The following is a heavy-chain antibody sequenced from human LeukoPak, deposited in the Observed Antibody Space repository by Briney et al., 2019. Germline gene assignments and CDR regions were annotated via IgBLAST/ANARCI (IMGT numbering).Heavy chain of an antibody. CDR1: GGSISTYY. CDR3: TRTYSSSSIDY. CDR2: ILYTGST. D-gene: IGHD6-6*01. J-gene: IGHJ4*02. V-gene: IGHV4-59*01. Sequence: SETLSLTCTVSGGSISTYYWSWIRQPPGKGLEWLGYILYTGSTNYNPSLKSRVTMSIDTSKNQFSLKLSSVTAADTAVYYCTRTYSSSSIDYWGQGALVTVSS.